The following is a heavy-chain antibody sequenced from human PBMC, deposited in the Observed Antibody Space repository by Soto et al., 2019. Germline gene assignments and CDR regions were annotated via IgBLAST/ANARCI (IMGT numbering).Heavy chain of an antibody. CDR2: IKQDGIEK. CDR1: GFTFSSYW. D-gene: IGHD3-3*02. CDR3: CRLGAVLEWLLLSDHYSYGMDV. Sequence: GGSLRLSCAASGFTFSSYWISWVRQAPGKGLEWVANIKQDGIEKYYVDSVKGRFTISRDNAKNSLYLQMNSLRAEDTAVYYWCRLGAVLEWLLLSDHYSYGMDVWGQGTTVTVSS. J-gene: IGHJ6*02. V-gene: IGHV3-7*01.